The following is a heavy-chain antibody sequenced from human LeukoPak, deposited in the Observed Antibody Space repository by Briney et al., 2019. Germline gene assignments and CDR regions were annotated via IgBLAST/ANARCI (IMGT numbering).Heavy chain of an antibody. CDR3: ARGHCSGGSCYPGDY. Sequence: ASVKVSCKASGGTFSSYAISWVRQAPGQGLEWMGRIIPILGTANYAQKFQGRVTITADKSTSTAYMELSSLRSEDTAVYYCARGHCSGGSCYPGDYWGQGTLVTVSS. J-gene: IGHJ4*02. CDR2: IIPILGTA. CDR1: GGTFSSYA. D-gene: IGHD2-15*01. V-gene: IGHV1-69*04.